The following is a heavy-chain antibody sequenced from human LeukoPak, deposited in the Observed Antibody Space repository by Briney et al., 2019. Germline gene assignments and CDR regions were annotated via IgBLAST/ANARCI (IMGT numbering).Heavy chain of an antibody. CDR1: GYTFTSFG. D-gene: IGHD1-26*01. CDR2: ISAYNGNT. Sequence: ASVKVSCKASGYTFTSFGINWVRQAPGQGLEWMGWISAYNGNTNYAQKFQGRVTMTTDTSTSTAYMELRSLRSDDTAVYYCARAPRSGSYYGDYWGQGTLVTVSS. CDR3: ARAPRSGSYYGDY. J-gene: IGHJ4*02. V-gene: IGHV1-18*01.